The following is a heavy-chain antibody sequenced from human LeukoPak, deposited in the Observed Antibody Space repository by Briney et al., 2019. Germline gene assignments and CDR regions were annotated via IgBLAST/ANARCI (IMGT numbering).Heavy chain of an antibody. Sequence: SETLSLTCTVSGGSISSGSYYWSWIRQPAGKGLEWIGRIYTSGSTNYNPSLKSRVTISVDTSKNQFSLKLSSVTAADTAVYYCARDRDSSGRYFDYWGQGTLVTVSS. V-gene: IGHV4-61*02. CDR1: GGSISSGSYY. D-gene: IGHD6-19*01. J-gene: IGHJ4*02. CDR2: IYTSGST. CDR3: ARDRDSSGRYFDY.